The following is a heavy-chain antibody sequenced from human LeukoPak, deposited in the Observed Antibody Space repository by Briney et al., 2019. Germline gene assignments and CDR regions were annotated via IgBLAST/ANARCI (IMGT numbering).Heavy chain of an antibody. J-gene: IGHJ6*02. D-gene: IGHD3/OR15-3a*01. CDR2: IYYSGST. Sequence: PSETLSLTCTVSGGSISSYYWSWIRHPPGKGLEWIGYIYYSGSTNYNPSLKSRVTISVDTSKNQFSLKLSSVTAADTAVYYCARPSRGIFGPMDVWGQGTTVTVSS. CDR1: GGSISSYY. V-gene: IGHV4-59*08. CDR3: ARPSRGIFGPMDV.